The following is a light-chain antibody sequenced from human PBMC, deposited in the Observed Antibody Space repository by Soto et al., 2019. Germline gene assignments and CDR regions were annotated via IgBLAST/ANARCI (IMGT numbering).Light chain of an antibody. CDR1: QYINTR. J-gene: IGKJ5*01. CDR2: GAS. Sequence: EIVLTQSPASLSSFPGDRVTLSCRASQYINTRLAWYQHRPGQAPRLLIYGASSRATGIPDRFSGGGSGTDFTLTISRLEPEDFAVYYCQQYGSSVTFGQGTRLEIK. V-gene: IGKV3-20*01. CDR3: QQYGSSVT.